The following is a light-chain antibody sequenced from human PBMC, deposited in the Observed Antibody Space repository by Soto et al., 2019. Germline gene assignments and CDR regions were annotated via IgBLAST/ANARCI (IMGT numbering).Light chain of an antibody. J-gene: IGKJ1*01. V-gene: IGKV1-5*03. CDR3: QQHFSFWT. Sequence: DIQMTQSPSTLPASVGDRVTITCRASQDINSWLAWYQQKPGQAPKLLIYKASSLEIGVPSRFSGSGSGTEFTLTISSLQPDDFATYYCQQHFSFWTFGQGTKVDVK. CDR2: KAS. CDR1: QDINSW.